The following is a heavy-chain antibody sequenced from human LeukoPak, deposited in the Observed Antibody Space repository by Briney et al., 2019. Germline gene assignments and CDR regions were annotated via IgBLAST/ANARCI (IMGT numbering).Heavy chain of an antibody. V-gene: IGHV4-39*01. J-gene: IGHJ4*02. Sequence: PSETLSLTCTVSGGSISSSSYYWGWIRQPPGKGLEWIGSIYYSGSTYYNPSLKSRVTISVDTSKNQFSLKLSSVTAADTAVYYCARGTSYSGATFLYWGQGTLVTVSS. CDR3: ARGTSYSGATFLY. CDR2: IYYSGST. D-gene: IGHD1-26*01. CDR1: GGSISSSSYY.